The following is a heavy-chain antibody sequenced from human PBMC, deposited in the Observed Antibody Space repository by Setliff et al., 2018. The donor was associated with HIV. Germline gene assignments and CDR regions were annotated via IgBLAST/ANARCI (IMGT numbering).Heavy chain of an antibody. CDR3: ARDHELGSFDL. J-gene: IGHJ3*01. CDR1: GMSISSYY. V-gene: IGHV4-59*01. CDR2: IYYTGTT. D-gene: IGHD3-16*01. Sequence: PSETLSLTCRVSGMSISSYYWSWIRQSPGKGLEWIGYIYYTGTTSYNPSLKSRVTIQVDTSNNHFSLNLRSATVADTAVYFCARDHELGSFDLWGQGTMVTVTS.